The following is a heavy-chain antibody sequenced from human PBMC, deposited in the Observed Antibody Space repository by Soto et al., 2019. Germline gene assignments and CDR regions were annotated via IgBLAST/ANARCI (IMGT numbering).Heavy chain of an antibody. CDR2: IIPIFGTA. CDR1: GGTFSSYA. CDR3: AREVVRGVIISQFDY. D-gene: IGHD3-10*01. J-gene: IGHJ4*02. Sequence: QVQLVQSGAEVKKPGSSVKVSCKASGGTFSSYAISWGRQAPGQGLEWMGGIIPIFGTANYAQKFQGRVTITADESTSTAYMELSSLRSEDTAVYSCAREVVRGVIISQFDYWGQGTLVTVSS. V-gene: IGHV1-69*01.